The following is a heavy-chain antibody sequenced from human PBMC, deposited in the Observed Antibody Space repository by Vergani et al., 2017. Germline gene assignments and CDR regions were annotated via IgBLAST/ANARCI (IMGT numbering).Heavy chain of an antibody. CDR2: VIDTGGGT. CDR1: GFTFSSYS. J-gene: IGHJ4*02. CDR3: AKRVEYSSSSAYFDY. V-gene: IGHV3-23*04. D-gene: IGHD6-6*01. Sequence: EVQLVESGGGLVKPGGSLRLSCAASGFTFSSYSMNWVRQAPGKGLEWVSSVIDTGGGTYYADSVKGRFTISRDNSKNTVYLQMNSLRAEDTAVYYCAKRVEYSSSSAYFDYWGQGTLVSVSS.